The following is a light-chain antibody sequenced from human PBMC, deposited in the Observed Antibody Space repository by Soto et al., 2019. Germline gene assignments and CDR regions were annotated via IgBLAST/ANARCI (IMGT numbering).Light chain of an antibody. Sequence: DIPMTQSPSTLSASVGDRVTITCRASQSISSWLAWYQQKPGKAPKLLIYKASVLETGVPLRFSGSGSGTDFTLTISSLQSDDSATYYCQEYSYSYNFGLGTKLEIK. J-gene: IGKJ2*01. CDR2: KAS. CDR3: QEYSYSYN. V-gene: IGKV1-5*03. CDR1: QSISSW.